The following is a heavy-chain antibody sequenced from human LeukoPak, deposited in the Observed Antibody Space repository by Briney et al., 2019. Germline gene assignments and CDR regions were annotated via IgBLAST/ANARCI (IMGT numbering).Heavy chain of an antibody. Sequence: SATLSLTCTVSGRSSSSYYWNWIRQPPGKGLEWIGYIYYTGSTNYNPSLKSRATISLDTSKSQFSPKLSSVTAAATAVYYCARRLGSHFDYWGQGTLVTVSS. D-gene: IGHD3-10*01. CDR1: GRSSSSYY. CDR3: ARRLGSHFDY. V-gene: IGHV4-59*08. CDR2: IYYTGST. J-gene: IGHJ4*02.